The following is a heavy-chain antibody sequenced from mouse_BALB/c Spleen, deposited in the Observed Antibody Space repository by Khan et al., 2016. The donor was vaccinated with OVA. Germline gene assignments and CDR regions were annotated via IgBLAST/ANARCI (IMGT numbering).Heavy chain of an antibody. J-gene: IGHJ1*01. CDR3: ARSYRYESYWYFDV. V-gene: IGHV9-3-1*01. CDR2: INTYTGES. D-gene: IGHD2-14*01. Sequence: QIQLVQSGPELKKPGETVKISCKASGYTFTNYGMNWVKQAPGKGLKWMGWINTYTGESTYADDFKGRFAFSLETSASTAYLQINNLKTEDTATXFCARSYRYESYWYFDVWGAGTTVTVSS. CDR1: GYTFTNYG.